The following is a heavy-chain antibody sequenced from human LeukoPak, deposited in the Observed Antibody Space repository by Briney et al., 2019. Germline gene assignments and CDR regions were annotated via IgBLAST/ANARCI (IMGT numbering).Heavy chain of an antibody. V-gene: IGHV4-31*03. CDR2: IYYSGST. CDR1: GGSISSGGYY. Sequence: PSETLSLTCTVSGGSISSGGYYWSWIRQLPGKGLEWIGYIYYSGSTYYNPSLKSRVTISVDTSKNQFSLKLSSVTAADTAVYYCASWYDTLDGRFDPWGQGTLVTVSS. J-gene: IGHJ5*02. CDR3: ASWYDTLDGRFDP. D-gene: IGHD3-9*01.